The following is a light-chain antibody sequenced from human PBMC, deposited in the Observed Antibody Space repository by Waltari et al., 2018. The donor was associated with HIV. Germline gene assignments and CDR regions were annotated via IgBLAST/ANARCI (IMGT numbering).Light chain of an antibody. CDR2: KDT. Sequence: YELTQAPSMSVSPGQTAKITCPGDVLAKQYAYWYQQKPGQAPVLVMSKDTERPSEIPERFSGSSSGTTVTLTISGVQAEDEADYHCQSSDDSRPWIFGGGTKMTVL. CDR3: QSSDDSRPWI. J-gene: IGLJ2*01. CDR1: VLAKQY. V-gene: IGLV3-25*03.